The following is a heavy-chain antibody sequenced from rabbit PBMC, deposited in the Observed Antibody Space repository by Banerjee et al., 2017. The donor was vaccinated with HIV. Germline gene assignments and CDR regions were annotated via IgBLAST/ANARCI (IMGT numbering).Heavy chain of an antibody. Sequence: QEQLVESGGGLVQPEGSLTLTCKASGFDFSSNAMSWVRQAPGKRPEWIACSYAGSGGTYYASWAKGRFTISKTSSATVTLKMTSLTAADTDSYFCARGIGYWIDFSLWGPGTLVTVS. CDR2: SYAGSGGT. CDR1: GFDFSSNA. V-gene: IGHV1S45*01. CDR3: ARGIGYWIDFSL. J-gene: IGHJ4*01. D-gene: IGHD1-1*01.